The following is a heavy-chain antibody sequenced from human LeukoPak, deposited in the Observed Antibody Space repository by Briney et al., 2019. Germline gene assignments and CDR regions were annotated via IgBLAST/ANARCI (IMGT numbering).Heavy chain of an antibody. CDR2: TYYRSKWYN. CDR3: ARENPTVFDY. CDR1: GYSVSGNSAA. Sequence: SQTLSLTCAICGYSVSGNSAAWNWIRQSPSRGLDWLGRTYYRSKWYNDYAVSVKSRITINSDTSKNQFSLQLNSATPEDTAVYYCARENPTVFDYWGQGTLVTVSS. J-gene: IGHJ4*02. D-gene: IGHD4-11*01. V-gene: IGHV6-1*01.